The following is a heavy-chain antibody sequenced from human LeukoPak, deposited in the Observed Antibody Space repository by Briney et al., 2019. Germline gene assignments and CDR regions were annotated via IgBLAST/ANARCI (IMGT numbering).Heavy chain of an antibody. CDR1: GYTFTGYY. CDR3: ARAMLGPGQQLLVDY. CDR2: INPNSGGT. D-gene: IGHD6-13*01. J-gene: IGHJ4*02. Sequence: GASVKVSCKASGYTFTGYYMHWVRQAPGQGLEWMGWINPNSGGTNYAQKFQGRATMTRDTSISTAYMELSRLRSDDTAVYYCARAMLGPGQQLLVDYWGQGTLVTVSS. V-gene: IGHV1-2*02.